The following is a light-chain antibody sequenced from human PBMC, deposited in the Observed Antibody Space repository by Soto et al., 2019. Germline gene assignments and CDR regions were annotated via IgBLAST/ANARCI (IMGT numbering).Light chain of an antibody. J-gene: IGKJ1*01. CDR3: QQYGSSVT. Sequence: EIVLTQSPGTLSLSPGERASLSCRASQSVSNNYLAWYQQKPGQAPRLLISGAHNRAPGIPDRFSGSESGTDFTLRISRLGPEDFAVYYCQQYGSSVTFGQGTKVDIK. CDR1: QSVSNNY. CDR2: GAH. V-gene: IGKV3-20*01.